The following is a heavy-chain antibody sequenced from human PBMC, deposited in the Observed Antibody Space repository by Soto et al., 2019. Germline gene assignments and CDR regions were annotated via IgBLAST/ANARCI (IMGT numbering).Heavy chain of an antibody. V-gene: IGHV4-59*01. CDR1: GGSISTYY. CDR3: ARTDGYSYDF. D-gene: IGHD4-4*01. J-gene: IGHJ4*02. Sequence: SEALSLTCTVSGGSISTYYWSWIRQPPGKGLEWIGYIYYSGITNYNPSLKSRVTISVDTSKNQFSLRLSSVTAADTAVYYCARTDGYSYDFWGQGTPVTVSS. CDR2: IYYSGIT.